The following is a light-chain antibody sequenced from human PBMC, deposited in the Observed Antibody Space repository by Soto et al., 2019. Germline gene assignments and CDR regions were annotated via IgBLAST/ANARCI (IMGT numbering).Light chain of an antibody. CDR2: GAS. CDR1: QSVSSSY. J-gene: IGKJ2*01. CDR3: QQYGSSPYT. Sequence: EIVLTQSPGTLSLSPGERATLSCRASQSVSSSYLAWYQQKPGQAPRLLIYGASSRDTGIPDSFSGSGSGTDFTLTISRLEPEDVAVYYCQQYGSSPYTFGQGTKLEIK. V-gene: IGKV3-20*01.